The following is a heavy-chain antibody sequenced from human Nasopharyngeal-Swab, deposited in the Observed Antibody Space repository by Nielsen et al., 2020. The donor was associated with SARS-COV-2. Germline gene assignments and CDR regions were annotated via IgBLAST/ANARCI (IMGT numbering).Heavy chain of an antibody. CDR3: ARGPRPKRHLDY. Sequence: ASVKVSCKASGYTFTSYAMNWVRQATGRGLEWVGWMNLDSGDTHYAQEFQGKVTLTRDTSRSTAYMELSSLRSEDTAVYYCARGPRPKRHLDYWGQGTLVTVSS. V-gene: IGHV1-8*02. CDR2: MNLDSGDT. J-gene: IGHJ4*02. CDR1: GYTFTSYA. D-gene: IGHD1-1*01.